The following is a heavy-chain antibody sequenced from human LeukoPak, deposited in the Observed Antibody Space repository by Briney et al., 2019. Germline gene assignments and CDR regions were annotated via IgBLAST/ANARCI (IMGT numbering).Heavy chain of an antibody. CDR2: ISDYNGNT. CDR1: GYTFSSYG. J-gene: IGHJ5*02. Sequence: ASVKVSCKASGYTFSSYGISWVRQAPGQGLEWMGWISDYNGNTNYARKVQGRVTMTTDPFTSTAYMELRSLRSDDTAVYYCARDGPDRAAWFDPWGQGTLVTASS. V-gene: IGHV1-18*01. D-gene: IGHD3-22*01. CDR3: ARDGPDRAAWFDP.